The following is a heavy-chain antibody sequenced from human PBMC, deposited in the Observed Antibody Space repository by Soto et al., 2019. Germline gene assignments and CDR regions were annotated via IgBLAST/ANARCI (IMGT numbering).Heavy chain of an antibody. CDR1: GYTFTSYA. J-gene: IGHJ6*02. Sequence: QVKLVQSGAEEKKPGASVKVSFKASGYTFTSYAIHWVRQAPGQRLEWMGWINAGNGNTKYSQKFQGRVTITRDTSASTAYMDLSSLRSEDTAVYYCASSRIHLEPCGMDVWGQGTTVTVSS. CDR2: INAGNGNT. CDR3: ASSRIHLEPCGMDV. D-gene: IGHD1-1*01. V-gene: IGHV1-3*05.